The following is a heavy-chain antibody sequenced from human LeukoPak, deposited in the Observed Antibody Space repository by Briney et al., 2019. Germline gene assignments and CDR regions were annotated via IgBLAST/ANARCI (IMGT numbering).Heavy chain of an antibody. Sequence: PGGSLRLSCAGSGFTCRNYWMNWVRQAPGKGLEWVSGITDSGFTTFYANSVKGRFTISRDNSKNTLYLQMNSLRAEDTAVYYCANAGFCSSTTCYNPFDHWGQGTLVTVSS. CDR2: ITDSGFTT. D-gene: IGHD2-2*02. CDR3: ANAGFCSSTTCYNPFDH. J-gene: IGHJ4*02. CDR1: GFTCRNYW. V-gene: IGHV3-23*01.